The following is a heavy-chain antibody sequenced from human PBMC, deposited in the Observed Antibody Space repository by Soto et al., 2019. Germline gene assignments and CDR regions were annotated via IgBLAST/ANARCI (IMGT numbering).Heavy chain of an antibody. CDR1: GFNFSSYS. J-gene: IGHJ4*02. CDR3: ARDLPPDFSSWQQLGYFDY. Sequence: GGSLRLSCAASGFNFSSYSMNWVRQAPGKGLEWVSYISSSSSTIYYADSVKGRFTISRDNAKNSLYLQMNSLRDEDTAVYYCARDLPPDFSSWQQLGYFDYRGQGTLVTVSS. CDR2: ISSSSSTI. V-gene: IGHV3-48*02. D-gene: IGHD6-13*01.